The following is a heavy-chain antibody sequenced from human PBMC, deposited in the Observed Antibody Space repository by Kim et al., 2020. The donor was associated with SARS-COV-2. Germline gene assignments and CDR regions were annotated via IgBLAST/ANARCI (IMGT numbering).Heavy chain of an antibody. CDR1: GDSITSATYS. Sequence: SETLSLTCTVSGDSITSATYSWAWLRQPPGKGLEWIGALSSNGIMYYNSSLKSGVTISVDASKNQFSLQLTARTAADPALYFCPFGITPRAFYSCG. D-gene: IGHD3-10*01. J-gene: IGHJ5*01. V-gene: IGHV4-39*01. CDR2: LSSNGIM. CDR3: PFGITPRAFYS.